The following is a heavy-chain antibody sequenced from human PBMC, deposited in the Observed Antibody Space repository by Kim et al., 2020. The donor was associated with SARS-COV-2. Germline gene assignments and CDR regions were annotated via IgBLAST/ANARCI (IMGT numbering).Heavy chain of an antibody. V-gene: IGHV4-61*01. J-gene: IGHJ2*01. Sequence: SETLSLTCTVSGGSVSSGSYYWSWIRQPPGKGLEWIGYIYYSGSTNYNPSLKSRVTISVDTSKNQFSLKLSSVTAADTAVYYCASEVVATGKRILEGWYFDLWGRGTLVTVSS. CDR1: GGSVSSGSYY. D-gene: IGHD5-12*01. CDR2: IYYSGST. CDR3: ASEVVATGKRILEGWYFDL.